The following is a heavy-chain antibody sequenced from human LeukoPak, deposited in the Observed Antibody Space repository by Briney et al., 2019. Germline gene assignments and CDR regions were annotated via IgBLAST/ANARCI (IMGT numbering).Heavy chain of an antibody. Sequence: PSETLSLTCAVYGGSFSGYYWSWIRQPPGKGLEWIGEINHSGSTNYNPSLKSRVTISVDTSKNQFSLKLSSVTAADTAVYYCARRYSGYDWGRGGYYYYYMDVWGKGTTVTVSS. J-gene: IGHJ6*03. CDR3: ARRYSGYDWGRGGYYYYYMDV. CDR1: GGSFSGYY. CDR2: INHSGST. D-gene: IGHD5-12*01. V-gene: IGHV4-34*01.